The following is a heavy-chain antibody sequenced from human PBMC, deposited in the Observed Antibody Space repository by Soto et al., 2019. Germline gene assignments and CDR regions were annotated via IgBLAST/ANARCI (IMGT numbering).Heavy chain of an antibody. CDR3: ASSYGVSWYGDF. CDR2: TIPVAGTT. CDR1: GDSFNDYP. J-gene: IGHJ4*02. D-gene: IGHD6-13*01. Sequence: QVQLVQSGAEVRKPGSSVKVSCHSSGDSFNDYPVTWVRQAPGQGLEWRGGTIPVAGTTNYAQEFQGRVTITADVSNRTVYMELSSLTYEDTALYYCASSYGVSWYGDFWGQGTLVTVSS. V-gene: IGHV1-69*01.